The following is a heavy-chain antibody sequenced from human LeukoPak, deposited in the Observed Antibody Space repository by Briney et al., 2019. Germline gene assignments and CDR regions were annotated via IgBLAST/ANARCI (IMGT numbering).Heavy chain of an antibody. J-gene: IGHJ5*02. Sequence: ASVKVSCKASGYTFISYFMHWVRQAPGQGLEWMGIINPSGGTTSYAQKFQGRVTMTRDTSTSTVHMELSSLRSDDTAVYYCARDPCSGGSCHNWFDPWGQGTLVTVSS. V-gene: IGHV1-46*01. D-gene: IGHD2-15*01. CDR3: ARDPCSGGSCHNWFDP. CDR2: INPSGGTT. CDR1: GYTFISYF.